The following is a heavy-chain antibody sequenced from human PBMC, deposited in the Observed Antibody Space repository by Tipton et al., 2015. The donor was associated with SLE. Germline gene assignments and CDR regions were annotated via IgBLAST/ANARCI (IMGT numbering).Heavy chain of an antibody. D-gene: IGHD3-16*01. CDR1: GYSISTGFY. Sequence: TLSLTCTVTGYSISTGFYWGWIRQPPGKGLEWIGHVYPSGDTNYNPSLKSRVTISVDTSKNQFSLKLSSVTAADTAVYYCARGGGGAFDIWGQGTMVTVSS. CDR2: VYPSGDT. CDR3: ARGGGGAFDI. V-gene: IGHV4-38-2*02. J-gene: IGHJ3*02.